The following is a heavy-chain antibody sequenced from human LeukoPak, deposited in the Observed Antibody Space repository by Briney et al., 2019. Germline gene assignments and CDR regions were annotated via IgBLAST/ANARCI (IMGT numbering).Heavy chain of an antibody. CDR2: IYYSGST. D-gene: IGHD2-21*02. V-gene: IGHV4-39*01. Sequence: SETLSLTCTVSGGSISSSSYYWGWIRQPPGKGLEWIGSIYYSGSTYYNPSLKSRVTISVDTSKNQFSLKLSSVTAADTAVYYCAGRVFDYCGGDCYAELDYWGQGTLVTVSS. CDR1: GGSISSSSYY. CDR3: AGRVFDYCGGDCYAELDY. J-gene: IGHJ4*02.